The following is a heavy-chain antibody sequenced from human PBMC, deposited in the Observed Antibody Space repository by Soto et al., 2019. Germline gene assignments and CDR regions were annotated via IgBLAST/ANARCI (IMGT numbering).Heavy chain of an antibody. CDR1: GGTLSSYA. Sequence: QVQLVQSGAEVKKPGSSVKVSCKASGGTLSSYAISWVRQAPGQGLEWMGGSIPIFGPANYAQKFQGRVTITADKSPSTAYMELSSLRSEDTAVYYCARGGDGYNLPLDYWGQGTLVTVSS. CDR3: ARGGDGYNLPLDY. D-gene: IGHD5-12*01. J-gene: IGHJ4*02. V-gene: IGHV1-69*06. CDR2: SIPIFGPA.